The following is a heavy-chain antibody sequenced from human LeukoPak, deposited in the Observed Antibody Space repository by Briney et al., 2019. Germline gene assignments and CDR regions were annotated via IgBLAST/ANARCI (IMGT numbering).Heavy chain of an antibody. J-gene: IGHJ4*02. D-gene: IGHD2-2*01. Sequence: GGSLRLSCAASGFTFSNYWMHWFRQAPGKGLEWVSAISGSGGSTYYADSVKGRFTISRDNSKNTLYLQMNSLRAEDTAVYYCAKDDGDCSSTSCYYNYWGQGTLVTVSS. CDR3: AKDDGDCSSTSCYYNY. V-gene: IGHV3-23*01. CDR2: ISGSGGST. CDR1: GFTFSNYW.